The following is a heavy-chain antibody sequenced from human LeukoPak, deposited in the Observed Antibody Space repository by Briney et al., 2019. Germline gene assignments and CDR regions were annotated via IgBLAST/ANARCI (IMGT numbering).Heavy chain of an antibody. D-gene: IGHD5-18*01. J-gene: IGHJ4*02. V-gene: IGHV3-33*01. CDR3: TRDPATRGYNYAYFDY. CDR1: GFTLSSYG. CDR2: FWYDGSNK. Sequence: GGSLRLSCVASGFTLSSYGMHWVRQAPGKGLEWVGVFWYDGSNKYYADSVKGRLTISRDNSKNTLFLHMNSLRAEDTAVYYCTRDPATRGYNYAYFDYWGQGSLVTVSS.